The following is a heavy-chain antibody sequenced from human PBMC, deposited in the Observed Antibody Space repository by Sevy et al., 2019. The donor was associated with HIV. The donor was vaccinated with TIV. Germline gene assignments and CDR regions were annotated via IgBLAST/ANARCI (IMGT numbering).Heavy chain of an antibody. Sequence: GGSLRLSCAASGFTFSSYGMHWVRQAPGKGLEWVAFIRYDGSNKYYADSVKGRFTISRDNSKTTLYLQMNSLRAEDTAVYYCAKGDFNAVAGILDYWGQGTLVTVSS. J-gene: IGHJ4*02. V-gene: IGHV3-30*02. CDR2: IRYDGSNK. D-gene: IGHD6-19*01. CDR3: AKGDFNAVAGILDY. CDR1: GFTFSSYG.